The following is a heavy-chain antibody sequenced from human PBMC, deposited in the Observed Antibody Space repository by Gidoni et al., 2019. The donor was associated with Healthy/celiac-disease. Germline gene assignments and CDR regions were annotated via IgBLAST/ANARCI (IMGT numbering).Heavy chain of an antibody. CDR1: GGSISSSSYY. D-gene: IGHD6-19*01. V-gene: IGHV4-39*07. CDR3: ARVYSSGLRPPDAFDI. Sequence: QLQLQESGPGLVKPSETLSPPCPVSGGSISSSSYYWGWIRQPPGKGLEWIGSIYYSGSTYYNPSLKSRVTISVDTSKNQFSLKLSSVTAADTAVYYCARVYSSGLRPPDAFDIWGQGTMVTVSS. CDR2: IYYSGST. J-gene: IGHJ3*02.